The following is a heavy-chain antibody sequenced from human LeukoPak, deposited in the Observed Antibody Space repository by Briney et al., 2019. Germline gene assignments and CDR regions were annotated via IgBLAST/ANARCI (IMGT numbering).Heavy chain of an antibody. D-gene: IGHD6-13*01. CDR1: GFTFSSYW. J-gene: IGHJ5*02. CDR3: AKDTIAAAGIGISA. Sequence: PGGSLRLSCAASGFTFSSYWMSWVRQAPGKGLEWVANIKQDGSEKYYVDSVKGRFTISRDNAENSLYLQMNSLRAEDTAVYYCAKDTIAAAGIGISAWGQGTLVTVSS. CDR2: IKQDGSEK. V-gene: IGHV3-7*03.